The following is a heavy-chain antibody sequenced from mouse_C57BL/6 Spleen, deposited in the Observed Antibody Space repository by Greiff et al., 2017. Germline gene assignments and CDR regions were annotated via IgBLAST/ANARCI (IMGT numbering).Heavy chain of an antibody. CDR3: ARLRLLRFDY. CDR1: GYAFSSYW. V-gene: IGHV1-80*01. J-gene: IGHJ2*01. CDR2: IYPGDGDT. Sequence: QVQLQQSGAELVKPGASVKISCKASGYAFSSYWMNWVKQRPGKGLEWIGQIYPGDGDTYYNGTFKGKATLTADKSSSTAYIQLSSLTSEDSAVYFCARLRLLRFDYWGQGTTLTVSS. D-gene: IGHD1-1*01.